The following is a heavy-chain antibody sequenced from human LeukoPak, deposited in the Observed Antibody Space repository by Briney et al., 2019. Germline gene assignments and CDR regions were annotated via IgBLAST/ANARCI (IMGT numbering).Heavy chain of an antibody. J-gene: IGHJ6*02. D-gene: IGHD4-23*01. CDR3: AREVVTGHYYYYYGMDV. CDR1: GGSISSDSYY. Sequence: SETLSLTCTVSGGSISSDSYYWSWIRQPAGGGLEWIGRIYTSGSTDYNPSLKSRVTISVDTSKNQFSLKLSSVTAADTAVYYCAREVVTGHYYYYYGMDVWGQGTTVTVSS. CDR2: IYTSGST. V-gene: IGHV4-61*02.